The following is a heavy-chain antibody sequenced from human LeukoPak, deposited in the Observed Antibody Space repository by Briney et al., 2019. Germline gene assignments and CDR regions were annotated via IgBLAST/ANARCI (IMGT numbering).Heavy chain of an antibody. CDR3: ARGLRYTSDWYYFDY. Sequence: GGSLRLSCAASGFXVSSNYISWVRQAPGKGLQWVSVIYSGGGTNYADSVKGRFTISRDSSKNTLYLQMNSLRAEDTAVYYCARGLRYTSDWYYFDYCGQGTLVTVSS. D-gene: IGHD6-19*01. V-gene: IGHV3-53*01. CDR1: GFXVSSNY. J-gene: IGHJ4*02. CDR2: IYSGGGT.